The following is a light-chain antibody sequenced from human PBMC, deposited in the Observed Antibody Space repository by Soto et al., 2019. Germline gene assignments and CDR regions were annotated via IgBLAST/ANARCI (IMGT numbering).Light chain of an antibody. CDR2: EVS. J-gene: IGLJ3*02. CDR1: SSDVGGYNY. CDR3: SSYTTRSTHWV. Sequence: QSALTQPASVSGSPGQSITISCTGTSSDVGGYNYVSWYQQHPGKAPKLMIYEVSNRPSGVSNRFSGSKSGNTASLTISGLQAEDEADYYCSSYTTRSTHWVFGGGTPLTVL. V-gene: IGLV2-14*01.